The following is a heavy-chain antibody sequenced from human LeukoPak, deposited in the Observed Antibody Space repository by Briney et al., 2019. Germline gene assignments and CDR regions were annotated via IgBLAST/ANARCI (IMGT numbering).Heavy chain of an antibody. CDR1: GGSISSSNW. CDR3: ARVGGSYRLYYYYYYMDV. Sequence: SGTLSLTCAVSGGSISSSNWWSWVRQPPGKGLEWIGSIYYSGSTYYNPSLKSRVTISVDTSKNQFSLKLSPVTAADTAVYYCARVGGSYRLYYYYYYMDVWGKGTTVTVSS. CDR2: IYYSGST. V-gene: IGHV4-4*02. J-gene: IGHJ6*03. D-gene: IGHD1-26*01.